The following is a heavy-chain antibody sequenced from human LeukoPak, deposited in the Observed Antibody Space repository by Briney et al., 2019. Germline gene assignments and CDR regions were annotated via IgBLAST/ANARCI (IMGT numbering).Heavy chain of an antibody. CDR2: IVVGSGNT. D-gene: IGHD1-26*01. V-gene: IGHV1-58*02. CDR3: AADLLGPGSGSHALDY. CDR1: GFTFTSSA. Sequence: SVKVSCKASGFTFTSSAMQWVRQARGQRLEWIGWIVVGSGNTNYAQKFQERVTITRDMSTSTAYMELSSLRSEDTAVYYCAADLLGPGSGSHALDYWGQGTLVSVSS. J-gene: IGHJ4*02.